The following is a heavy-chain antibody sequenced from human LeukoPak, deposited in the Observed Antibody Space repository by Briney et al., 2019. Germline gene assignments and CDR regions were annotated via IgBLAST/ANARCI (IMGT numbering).Heavy chain of an antibody. D-gene: IGHD5-12*01. CDR2: IIPIFGTA. J-gene: IGHJ4*02. CDR1: GGTFSSYP. V-gene: IGHV1-69*05. CDR3: ARGLGRYSGSYED. Sequence: SVKVSCQASGGTFSSYPISWVRQAPGQGLEWMGGIIPIFGTANYAQKFQGRVTLTTDESTSTAYMELSSLRSEDTAVYYCARGLGRYSGSYEDWGQGTLVTVSS.